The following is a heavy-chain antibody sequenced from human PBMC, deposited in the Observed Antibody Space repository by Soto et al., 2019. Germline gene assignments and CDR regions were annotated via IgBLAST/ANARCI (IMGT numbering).Heavy chain of an antibody. D-gene: IGHD6-13*01. CDR3: VAASSSWSNWFDP. CDR1: GCSISSSNC. Sequence: KPSETLSLACAVSGCSISSSNCWSWVRQPPGKGLEWIGEIYHSGSTNYNPSLKSRVTISVDKSKNQFSLKLSSVTAADTAVYYCVAASSSWSNWFDPWGQGTLVT. V-gene: IGHV4-4*02. J-gene: IGHJ5*02. CDR2: IYHSGST.